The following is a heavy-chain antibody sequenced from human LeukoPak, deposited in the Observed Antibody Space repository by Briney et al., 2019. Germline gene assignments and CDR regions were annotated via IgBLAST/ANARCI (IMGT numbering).Heavy chain of an antibody. CDR2: IYTSGST. V-gene: IGHV4-61*02. J-gene: IGHJ4*02. D-gene: IGHD1-7*01. CDR3: ARLANYVPVY. CDR1: GNSISSGDNY. Sequence: SETLSLTCTVSGNSISSGDNYWSWIRQPAGKGLEWIGRIYTSGSTNYNPSLKSRVTISGDTSKNQFSLRLSSVTAADTAVYYCARLANYVPVYWGQGSLVTVSS.